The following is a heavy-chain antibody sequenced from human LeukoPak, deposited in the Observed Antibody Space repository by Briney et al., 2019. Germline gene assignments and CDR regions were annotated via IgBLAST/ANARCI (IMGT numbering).Heavy chain of an antibody. Sequence: GASVKVSCKASGYTFTSYGISWVRQAPGQGLEWMGWISAYNGNTNYAQKLQGRVTMTTDTSTSTAYMELRSLRSDDTAVYYCARGQDSTTPSYGFDPWGQGTLVTVSS. D-gene: IGHD2-2*01. CDR2: ISAYNGNT. V-gene: IGHV1-18*01. J-gene: IGHJ5*02. CDR3: ARGQDSTTPSYGFDP. CDR1: GYTFTSYG.